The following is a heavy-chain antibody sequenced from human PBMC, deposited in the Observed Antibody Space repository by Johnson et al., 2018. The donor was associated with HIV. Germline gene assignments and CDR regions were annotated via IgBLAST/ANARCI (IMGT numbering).Heavy chain of an antibody. D-gene: IGHD3-10*01. CDR2: INWNGGST. J-gene: IGHJ3*01. CDR1: GFTFDDYD. CDR3: ARDHNYYGSGSYSDAFDF. Sequence: VQLVESGGGVVRPGGSLRLSCAASGFTFDDYDMSWVRQAPGKGLEWVSGINWNGGSTGYADSVKGRFTISRDNAKNSLYLQMNSLRAEDTALYYCARDHNYYGSGSYSDAFDFWGQGTMVTVSS. V-gene: IGHV3-20*04.